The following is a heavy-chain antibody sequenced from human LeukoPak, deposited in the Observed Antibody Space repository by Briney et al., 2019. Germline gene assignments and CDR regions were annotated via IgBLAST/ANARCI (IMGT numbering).Heavy chain of an antibody. Sequence: GGSLRPSCAASGFRFGSDWMSWVRQAPGKGLEWVANINPDGSEKYYVDSVKGRFTISRDNDKNSLYLRLNSLRADDTAVYYCVRYYDPPVGDAFDIWGQGTLVTVSS. J-gene: IGHJ3*02. V-gene: IGHV3-7*01. CDR2: INPDGSEK. CDR3: VRYYDPPVGDAFDI. CDR1: GFRFGSDW. D-gene: IGHD3-16*01.